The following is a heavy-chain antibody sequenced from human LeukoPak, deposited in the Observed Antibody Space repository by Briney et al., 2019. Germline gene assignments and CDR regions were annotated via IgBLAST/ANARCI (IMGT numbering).Heavy chain of an antibody. CDR2: ISSSGSTI. J-gene: IGHJ4*02. Sequence: PGGSLRLSCAASGFIFTDYGMNWVRQAPGKGLEWVSYISSSGSTIYYADSVKGRFTISRDNAKNSLYLQMNSLRAEDTAVYYCARGGYSYSDYWGQGTLVTVSS. D-gene: IGHD5-18*01. CDR3: ARGGYSYSDY. V-gene: IGHV3-48*04. CDR1: GFIFTDYG.